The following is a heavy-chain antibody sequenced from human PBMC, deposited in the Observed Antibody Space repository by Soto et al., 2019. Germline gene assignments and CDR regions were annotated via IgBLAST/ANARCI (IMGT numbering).Heavy chain of an antibody. CDR2: INHSGGT. CDR1: GGSFSGYY. CDR3: ARPRWGQPWVFDY. D-gene: IGHD3-16*01. J-gene: IGHJ4*02. Sequence: SETLSLTCAVYGGSFSGYYWSWIRQPPVKGLEWIGEINHSGGTNYNPSLKSRVTISVDTSKNQFSLKLSSVTAADTAVFYCARPRWGQPWVFDYWGQGTLVTVSS. V-gene: IGHV4-34*01.